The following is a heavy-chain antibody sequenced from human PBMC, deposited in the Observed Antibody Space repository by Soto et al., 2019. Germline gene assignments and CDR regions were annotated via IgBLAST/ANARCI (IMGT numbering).Heavy chain of an antibody. CDR3: ARQDGSYYYGSGSFGFDL. V-gene: IGHV1-69*02. D-gene: IGHD3-10*01. J-gene: IGHJ2*01. CDR1: GGTFSSYT. CDR2: IIPILGIA. Sequence: QVQLVQSGAEVKKPGSSVKVSCKASGGTFSSYTISWVRQAPGQGLEWMGRIIPILGIANYAQKFQGRVTITADKSASTAYMELSSLRSEDTAVYYCARQDGSYYYGSGSFGFDLWGRGTLVTVSS.